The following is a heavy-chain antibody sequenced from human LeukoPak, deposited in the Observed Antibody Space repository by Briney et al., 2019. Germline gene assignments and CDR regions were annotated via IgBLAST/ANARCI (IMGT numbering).Heavy chain of an antibody. Sequence: SETLSLTCTVSGGSISSSTYSWGWIRQPPGKGLEWIGSIYYSGTTSYNPPLKSRVTISADTSKNQFSLKVSSVTAADTAVYYCARRPPALGAFDIWGQGTMVSVSS. J-gene: IGHJ3*02. CDR1: GGSISSSTYS. CDR2: IYYSGTT. CDR3: ARRPPALGAFDI. V-gene: IGHV4-39*01.